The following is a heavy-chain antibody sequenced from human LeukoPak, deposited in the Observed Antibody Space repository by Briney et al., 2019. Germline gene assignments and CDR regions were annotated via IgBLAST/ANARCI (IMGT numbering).Heavy chain of an antibody. D-gene: IGHD5-12*01. CDR2: MYYSGST. CDR1: GGSISSYY. Sequence: SETLSLTCSVSGGSISSYYWSWIRQPPGKGLEWIGYMYYSGSTNYNPSLKSRVTMSVDTSKNQFSLKLRSVTAADTAVYYCARSLFGYSGYDFPGYWGQGTLVIVSS. J-gene: IGHJ4*02. V-gene: IGHV4-59*01. CDR3: ARSLFGYSGYDFPGY.